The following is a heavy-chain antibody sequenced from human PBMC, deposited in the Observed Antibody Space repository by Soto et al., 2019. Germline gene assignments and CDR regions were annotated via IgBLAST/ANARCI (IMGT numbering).Heavy chain of an antibody. J-gene: IGHJ5*02. D-gene: IGHD3-16*01. V-gene: IGHV4-30-4*01. Sequence: QVQLQESGPGLVKPSQTLSLTCTVSGGSISSGDYYWSWIRQPPGKGLEWIGYIYYSGSTYYNPSLKSRVTISVDTSKNQFSLKLSSVTAVDTAVYYCAREKDGGAGWFDPWGQGTLVTVSS. CDR2: IYYSGST. CDR1: GGSISSGDYY. CDR3: AREKDGGAGWFDP.